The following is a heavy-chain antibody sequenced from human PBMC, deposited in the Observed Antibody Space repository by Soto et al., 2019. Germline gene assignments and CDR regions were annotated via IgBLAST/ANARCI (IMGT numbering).Heavy chain of an antibody. Sequence: SETLSLTCAVSGGSVTNNNYWGWVRQPPGKGLEWIGEIYHTGSTNYNPSLKSRVTMSVDNAKNSLYLQMNSLRAEDTALYYCARLYSSGWYGPGRYWGQGTLVTVSS. CDR1: GGSVTNNNY. CDR3: ARLYSSGWYGPGRY. D-gene: IGHD6-19*01. J-gene: IGHJ4*02. CDR2: IYHTGST. V-gene: IGHV4-4*02.